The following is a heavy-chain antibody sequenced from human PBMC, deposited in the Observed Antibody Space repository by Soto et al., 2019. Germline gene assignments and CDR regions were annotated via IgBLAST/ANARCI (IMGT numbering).Heavy chain of an antibody. CDR1: GFTFSSYS. CDR3: AREVWGGYCSGGSCYDDY. D-gene: IGHD2-15*01. J-gene: IGHJ4*02. CDR2: ISSSSSTI. Sequence: EVQLVASGGGLVQPGGSLRLSCAASGFTFSSYSMNWVRQAPGKGLEWVSYISSSSSTIYYADSVKGRFTISRDNAKNSLYLQMNSLRAEDTAVYYCAREVWGGYCSGGSCYDDYWGQGTLVTVSS. V-gene: IGHV3-48*01.